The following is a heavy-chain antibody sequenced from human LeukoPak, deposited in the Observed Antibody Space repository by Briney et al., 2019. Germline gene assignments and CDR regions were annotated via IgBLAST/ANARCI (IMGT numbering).Heavy chain of an antibody. Sequence: GASVKVSCKASGGTFSSYAISWVRQAPGQGLERMGGIIPIFGTANYAQKFQGRVTITADKSTSTAYMELSSLRSEDTAVYYCARGDTAMAYNSFDYWGQGTLVTVSS. D-gene: IGHD5-18*01. J-gene: IGHJ4*02. CDR2: IIPIFGTA. V-gene: IGHV1-69*06. CDR1: GGTFSSYA. CDR3: ARGDTAMAYNSFDY.